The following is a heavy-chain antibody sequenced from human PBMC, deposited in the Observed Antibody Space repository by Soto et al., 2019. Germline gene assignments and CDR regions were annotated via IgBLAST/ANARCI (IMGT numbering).Heavy chain of an antibody. D-gene: IGHD7-27*01. CDR2: FDPEDGET. CDR1: GYTLTELS. Sequence: GASVKVSCKVSGYTLTELSMHWVRQAPGKGLEWMGGFDPEDGETNYAQKFQGRVTMTRDTSISTAYMELSRLRSDDTAVYYCARALGRRTEYFQHWGQGTLVTVSS. J-gene: IGHJ1*01. V-gene: IGHV1-24*01. CDR3: ARALGRRTEYFQH.